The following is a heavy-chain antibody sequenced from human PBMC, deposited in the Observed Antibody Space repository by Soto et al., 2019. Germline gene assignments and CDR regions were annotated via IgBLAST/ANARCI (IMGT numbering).Heavy chain of an antibody. Sequence: PSETLSLTCAVYGGSFSCYYWSWIRQPPGKGLEWIGEINHSGSTNYNPSLKSRVTISVDTSKNQFSLKLSSVTAADTAVYYCARGLNIVVVPAANNWFDPWGQGTLVTVSS. D-gene: IGHD2-2*01. CDR2: INHSGST. J-gene: IGHJ5*02. CDR3: ARGLNIVVVPAANNWFDP. V-gene: IGHV4-34*01. CDR1: GGSFSCYY.